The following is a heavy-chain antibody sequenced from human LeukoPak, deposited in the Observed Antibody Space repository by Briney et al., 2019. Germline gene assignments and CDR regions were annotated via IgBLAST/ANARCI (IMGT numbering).Heavy chain of an antibody. V-gene: IGHV3-49*04. CDR1: GFTFSSYG. D-gene: IGHD5-18*01. Sequence: GGSLRLSCAASGFTFSSYGMHWVRQAPGKGLEWVGLIRSKAYGGTTEYAASVKGRFAISRDDSKSIAYLQMNSLKTEDTAVYYCTRDRGIQLEPFDYWGQGTLVTVSS. J-gene: IGHJ4*02. CDR3: TRDRGIQLEPFDY. CDR2: IRSKAYGGTT.